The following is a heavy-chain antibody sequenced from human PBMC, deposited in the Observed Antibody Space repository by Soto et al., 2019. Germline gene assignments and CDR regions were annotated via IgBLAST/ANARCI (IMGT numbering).Heavy chain of an antibody. D-gene: IGHD3-10*01. V-gene: IGHV4-34*01. J-gene: IGHJ6*03. CDR3: ARSLILWFGEFSRRGGYYYYMDV. CDR2: INDSGNI. CDR1: GGSFSGYQ. Sequence: QVQLQQWGAGLLKPSETLSLTCAVYGGSFSGYQWTWIRQTPGKRLEWIGEINDSGNINYNLSLKSRVTSLVDTPKKQISLKLSSVTAADTAVYYCARSLILWFGEFSRRGGYYYYMDVWGKGTTVTVSS.